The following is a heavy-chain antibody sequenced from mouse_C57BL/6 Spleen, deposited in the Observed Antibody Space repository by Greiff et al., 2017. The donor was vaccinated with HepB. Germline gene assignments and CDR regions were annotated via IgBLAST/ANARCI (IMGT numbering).Heavy chain of an antibody. CDR1: GYTFTSYW. D-gene: IGHD4-1*01. V-gene: IGHV1-64*01. Sequence: QVQLQQSGAELVKPGASVKLSCKASGYTFTSYWMHWVKQRPGQGLEWIGMIHPNSGSTNYNEKFKSKATLTVDKSSSTAYMQLSSLTSEDSAVYYCARREELGQDYWGQGTTLTVSS. CDR3: ARREELGQDY. J-gene: IGHJ2*01. CDR2: IHPNSGST.